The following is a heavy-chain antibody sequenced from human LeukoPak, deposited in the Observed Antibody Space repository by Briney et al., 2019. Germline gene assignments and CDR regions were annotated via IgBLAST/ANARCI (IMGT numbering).Heavy chain of an antibody. CDR3: AREPLGDNYYDSSGYYSDAFDI. CDR1: GYTFTSYG. Sequence: ASVTVSCKASGYTFTSYGISWVRQAPGQGLEWMGWISAYNGNTNYAQKLQGRVTMTTDTSTSTAYMELRSLRSDDTAVYYCAREPLGDNYYDSSGYYSDAFDIWGQGTMVTVSS. J-gene: IGHJ3*02. D-gene: IGHD3-22*01. CDR2: ISAYNGNT. V-gene: IGHV1-18*01.